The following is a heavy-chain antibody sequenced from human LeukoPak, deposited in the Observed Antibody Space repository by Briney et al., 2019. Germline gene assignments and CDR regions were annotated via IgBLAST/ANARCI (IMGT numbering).Heavy chain of an antibody. CDR2: IFHSGST. CDR1: GDSISSSSDY. Sequence: SETLSLTFTVSGDSISSSSDYWGWVRQPPGKGLEWIGSIFHSGSTYYNPSLKSRLTISVDTSKNQFTLKLRSVTAADTAVYYCTRRGRGYNLDYWGQGTLVTVSS. CDR3: TRRGRGYNLDY. V-gene: IGHV4-39*01. D-gene: IGHD5-24*01. J-gene: IGHJ4*02.